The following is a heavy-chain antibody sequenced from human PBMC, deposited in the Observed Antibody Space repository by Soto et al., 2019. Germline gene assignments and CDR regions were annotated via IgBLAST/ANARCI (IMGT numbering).Heavy chain of an antibody. CDR2: IYPGDSDT. CDR1: GYSFTSYW. V-gene: IGHV5-51*01. CDR3: ARLTGHYGDYYYYGMDV. Sequence: PGESLKISCKGSGYSFTSYWIGWVRQMPGKGLEWMGIIYPGDSDTRYSPSFQGQVTISADKSISTAYLQWSSLKASDTATYYCARLTGHYGDYYYYGMDVWGQGTTVTVSS. J-gene: IGHJ6*02. D-gene: IGHD4-17*01.